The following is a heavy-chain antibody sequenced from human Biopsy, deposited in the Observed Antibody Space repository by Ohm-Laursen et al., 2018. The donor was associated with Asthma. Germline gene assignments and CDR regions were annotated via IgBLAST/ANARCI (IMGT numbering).Heavy chain of an antibody. CDR2: THYSGST. CDR1: GASIRGSGSY. Sequence: SDTLSLTCTVSGASIRGSGSYWAWIRQAPGKGPEWIGTTHYSGSTFYKPSLRSRVTMSLDTSMNQFSLRLRSVTATDTAVYYCASPVNRAFGGYEWAAVFDYWGQGILVTVSS. CDR3: ASPVNRAFGGYEWAAVFDY. J-gene: IGHJ4*02. D-gene: IGHD5-12*01. V-gene: IGHV4-39*01.